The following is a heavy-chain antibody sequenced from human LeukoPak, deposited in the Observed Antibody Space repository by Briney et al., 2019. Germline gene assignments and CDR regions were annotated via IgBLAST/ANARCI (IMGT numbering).Heavy chain of an antibody. CDR1: GYTFMSYG. J-gene: IGHJ4*02. CDR2: ITTYNDNT. CDR3: ARDYGIPIIVQADY. Sequence: ASVKVSCKASGYTFMSYGISWVRQAPGQGLEWMGWITTYNDNTNYAQKFQGRVTMATDTSTSTAYMELSSLRSEDTAVYYCARDYGIPIIVQADYWGQGTLVTVSS. D-gene: IGHD3-9*01. V-gene: IGHV1-18*01.